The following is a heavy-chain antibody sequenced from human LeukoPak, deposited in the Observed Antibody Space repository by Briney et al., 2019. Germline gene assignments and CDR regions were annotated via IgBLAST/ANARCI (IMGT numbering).Heavy chain of an antibody. J-gene: IGHJ4*02. V-gene: IGHV4-59*01. CDR3: ARDVLPQDY. CDR2: IHYIGST. D-gene: IGHD2-8*01. CDR1: GGSISGYY. Sequence: PSETLSLTCTVSGGSISGYYWSWIRQPPGKGLEWIGYIHYIGSTNYNPSLKSRVTISADTSKNQFSLKLSSVTAADTAVYYCARDVLPQDYWGQGTLVTVSS.